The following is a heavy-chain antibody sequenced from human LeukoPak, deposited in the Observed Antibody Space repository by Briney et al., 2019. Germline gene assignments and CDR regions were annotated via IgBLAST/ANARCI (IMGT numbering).Heavy chain of an antibody. D-gene: IGHD4-17*01. CDR1: GVTFNNYN. CDR2: ISSSSSAI. V-gene: IGHV3-48*04. CDR3: ARDKRALGDNVRYYYYGMDV. Sequence: GGSLRLSCAASGVTFNNYNMNWVRQAPGKGLEWVSYISSSSSAIYYADSVKGRFTISRDNAKNSLYLQMNSLRAEDTAVYYCARDKRALGDNVRYYYYGMDVWGQGTTVTVSS. J-gene: IGHJ6*02.